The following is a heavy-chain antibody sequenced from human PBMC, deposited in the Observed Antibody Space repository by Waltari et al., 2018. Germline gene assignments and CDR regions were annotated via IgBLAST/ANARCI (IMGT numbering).Heavy chain of an antibody. V-gene: IGHV4-59*01. CDR1: GGSISGYY. CDR2: IYYSGTT. Sequence: QVQLQESGPGLVKPSETLSLTCTVSGGSISGYYWSWIRQPPVKGLEWIGYIYYSGTTNYNPSLKSRVTISVDTSKNQFSLKLSSVTAADTAVYYCARVLPVAGPKGGMDVWGQGTTVTVSS. J-gene: IGHJ6*02. CDR3: ARVLPVAGPKGGMDV. D-gene: IGHD6-19*01.